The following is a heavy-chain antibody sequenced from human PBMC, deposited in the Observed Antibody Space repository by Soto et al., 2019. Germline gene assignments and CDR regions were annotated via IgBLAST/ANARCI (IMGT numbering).Heavy chain of an antibody. J-gene: IGHJ4*02. CDR2: TYYRSKWSN. Sequence: SQTLSLTGAISGDSVSSNNAAWNWIRQSPSRGLEWLGRTYYRSKWSNVYAASVKSRISINPDTSKNQFSLQLSSVTPDDTAVYYCVRGDTEYDYWGLGTLVTVSS. V-gene: IGHV6-1*01. CDR1: GDSVSSNNAA. CDR3: VRGDTEYDY.